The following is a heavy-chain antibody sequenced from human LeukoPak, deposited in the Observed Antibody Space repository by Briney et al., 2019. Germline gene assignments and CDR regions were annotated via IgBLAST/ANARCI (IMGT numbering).Heavy chain of an antibody. CDR3: ARAGLLDRPDFWSGYCRY. J-gene: IGHJ4*02. Sequence: ASVKVSCKASGYTFTGYDMHWVRQAPGQGLEWMGWINPNSGGTNYAQKFQGRVTMTRDTSISTAYMELSRLRSDDTAVYYCARAGLLDRPDFWSGYCRYWGQGTLVTVSS. D-gene: IGHD3-3*01. CDR1: GYTFTGYD. V-gene: IGHV1-2*02. CDR2: INPNSGGT.